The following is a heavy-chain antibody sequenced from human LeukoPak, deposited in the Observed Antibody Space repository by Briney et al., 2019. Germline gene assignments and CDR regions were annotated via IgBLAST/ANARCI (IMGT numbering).Heavy chain of an antibody. J-gene: IGHJ4*02. V-gene: IGHV4-4*07. D-gene: IGHD2-15*01. Sequence: SVTLSLICSVSVRFNTYDYWNWIRQPAGKAPEWIGRIHTTGSTNYNPPLKSRITVTLDKSKKQFSLKVTSMAAADTALYYCARGGGNRHFDFWSQGILVTVSS. CDR1: VRFNTYDY. CDR3: ARGGGNRHFDF. CDR2: IHTTGST.